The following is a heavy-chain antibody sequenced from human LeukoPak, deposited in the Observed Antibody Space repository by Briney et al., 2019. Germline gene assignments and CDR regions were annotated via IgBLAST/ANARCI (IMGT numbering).Heavy chain of an antibody. CDR3: ARFSRPFYCSSTSCYPHYFDY. V-gene: IGHV4-59*06. CDR1: GVSISPHY. J-gene: IGHJ4*02. CDR2: IYYIGST. D-gene: IGHD2-2*01. Sequence: SETLSLTCTVSGVSISPHYWSWIRQHPGKGPEWIGYIYYIGSTYYNPSLKSRVTISVDTSKNQFSLKLSSVTAADTAVYYCARFSRPFYCSSTSCYPHYFDYWGQGTLVTVSS.